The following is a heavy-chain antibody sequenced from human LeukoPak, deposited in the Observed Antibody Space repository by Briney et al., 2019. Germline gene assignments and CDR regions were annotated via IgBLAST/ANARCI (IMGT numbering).Heavy chain of an antibody. CDR2: IYPGDSDT. CDR1: GHSFTTYW. CDR3: RVTTSLRGYYGMDV. D-gene: IGHD4-11*01. V-gene: IGHV5-51*01. Sequence: GESLKISCKGSGHSFTTYWIGWVRQMPGKGLEWMGIIYPGDSDTKYSPSFQGQVTISADKSISTAYLQWSSLKASDTAMYYCRVTTSLRGYYGMDVWGQGTTVTVSS. J-gene: IGHJ6*02.